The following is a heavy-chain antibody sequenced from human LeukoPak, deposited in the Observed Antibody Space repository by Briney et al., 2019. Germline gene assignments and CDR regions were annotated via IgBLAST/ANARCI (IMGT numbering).Heavy chain of an antibody. V-gene: IGHV3-53*01. CDR2: IYSGGST. J-gene: IGHJ5*02. CDR3: ARDVPMDP. CDR1: GFTFSSYS. Sequence: PGGSLRLSCAASGFTFSSYSMNWVRQAPGKGLEWVSVIYSGGSTYYADSVKGRFTISRDNSKNTLYLQMNSLRAEDTAVYYCARDVPMDPWGQGTLVTVSS.